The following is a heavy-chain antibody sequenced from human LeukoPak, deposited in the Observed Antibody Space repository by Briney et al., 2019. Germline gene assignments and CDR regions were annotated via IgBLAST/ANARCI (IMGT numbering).Heavy chain of an antibody. J-gene: IGHJ5*02. D-gene: IGHD6-19*01. CDR2: INTDGRTT. Sequence: GGSLRLSCAASGFPFNNYLMHWVRQVPGKGLVWVSSINTDGRTTRYAASVQGRFTISRDNAKNTLYLQMNSLRGDDTAVYYCARAGASGWYAAGWFDPWGQGTLVTVSS. CDR3: ARAGASGWYAAGWFDP. CDR1: GFPFNNYL. V-gene: IGHV3-74*01.